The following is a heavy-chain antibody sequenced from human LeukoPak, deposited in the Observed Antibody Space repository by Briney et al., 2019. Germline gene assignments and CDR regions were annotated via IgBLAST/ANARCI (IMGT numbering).Heavy chain of an antibody. J-gene: IGHJ1*01. CDR2: ISGSGGST. CDR3: AKDYDCSSTSCYAEYFQH. Sequence: GGSLRLSCAASGFTFSSYGMSWVRQAPGKGLEWVSAISGSGGSTYYADSVKGRFTISRDNSKNTLYLQMNSLRAEDTAVYYCAKDYDCSSTSCYAEYFQHWGQGTLVTVSS. D-gene: IGHD2-2*01. CDR1: GFTFSSYG. V-gene: IGHV3-23*01.